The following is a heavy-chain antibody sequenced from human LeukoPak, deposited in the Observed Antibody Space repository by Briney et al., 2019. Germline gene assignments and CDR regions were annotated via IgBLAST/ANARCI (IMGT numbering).Heavy chain of an antibody. CDR2: ISGSGGST. D-gene: IGHD6-13*01. J-gene: IGHJ4*02. CDR3: AKGSHSSSWFFDY. CDR1: GFTFSSYA. V-gene: IGHV3-23*01. Sequence: QSGGSLRLSCAASGFTFSSYAMSWVRQAPGKGLEWVSAISGSGGSTYYADSVKGRFTISRDNSKNTLYLQMNSLRAEDTAVYYCAKGSHSSSWFFDYWGQGTLVTVSS.